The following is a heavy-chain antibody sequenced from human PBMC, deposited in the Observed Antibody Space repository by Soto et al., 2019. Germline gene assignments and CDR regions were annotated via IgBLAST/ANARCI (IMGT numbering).Heavy chain of an antibody. V-gene: IGHV3-7*01. CDR1: GFTFSSFW. CDR3: VRDTSPRRADY. CDR2: IKQDGRDK. Sequence: GGSLRLSCAASGFTFSSFWMSWFRQAPGNGLEWVANIKQDGRDKNYVDSVKGRFTVSRDNAKNSLYLQMNSLRVEDTAVYYCVRDTSPRRADYWGQGTLVTVSS. J-gene: IGHJ4*02. D-gene: IGHD2-2*01.